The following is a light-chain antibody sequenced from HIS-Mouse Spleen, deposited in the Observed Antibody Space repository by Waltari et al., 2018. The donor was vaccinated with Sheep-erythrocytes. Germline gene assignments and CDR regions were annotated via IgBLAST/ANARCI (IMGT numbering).Light chain of an antibody. CDR1: SSDVGSYNL. CDR2: EGS. V-gene: IGLV2-14*02. Sequence: QSALTQPASVSGSPGQSITISCTGTSSDVGSYNLVPWSQQHPGKAPKLMIYEGSKRPSGVSNRFSGSKSGNTASLTVSGLQAEDEADYYCSSYAGSNNWVFGGGTKLTVL. J-gene: IGLJ3*02. CDR3: SSYAGSNNWV.